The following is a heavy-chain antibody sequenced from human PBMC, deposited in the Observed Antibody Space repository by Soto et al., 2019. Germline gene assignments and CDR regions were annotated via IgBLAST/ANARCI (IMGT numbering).Heavy chain of an antibody. J-gene: IGHJ4*02. CDR2: IYYSGNT. D-gene: IGHD5-12*01. CDR3: ARHGESTITTFDY. CDR1: GGSINSTRYY. V-gene: IGHV4-39*01. Sequence: QLRLQESGPGLVKPSETLSLTCTVSGGSINSTRYYWAWIRQPPGKGLQWVGSIYYSGNTYYDPSLKSRVTISVDTSKNQFSLKLTSVTAADTAVFYCARHGESTITTFDYWGQGTLVPVSS.